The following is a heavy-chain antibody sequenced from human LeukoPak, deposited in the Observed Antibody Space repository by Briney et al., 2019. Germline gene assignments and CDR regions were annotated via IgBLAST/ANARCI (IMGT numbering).Heavy chain of an antibody. D-gene: IGHD3-10*01. Sequence: GGSLRPSCAASGFTFSSYNMNWVRHAPGEGLEWVSSITSGSSYIYYADSVKDRFTISRDNAKNSLYLQMNSLRAEDTAVYYCSGGFCYGVDAFDIWGQGTMVTVSS. CDR3: SGGFCYGVDAFDI. V-gene: IGHV3-21*04. CDR1: GFTFSSYN. J-gene: IGHJ3*02. CDR2: ITSGSSYI.